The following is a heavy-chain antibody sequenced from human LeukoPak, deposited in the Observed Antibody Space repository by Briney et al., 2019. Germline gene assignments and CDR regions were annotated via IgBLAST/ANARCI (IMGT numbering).Heavy chain of an antibody. CDR1: GGTFSSYA. J-gene: IGHJ4*02. V-gene: IGHV1-69*13. CDR2: IIPIFRTA. D-gene: IGHD1-26*01. CDR3: AATSYGHY. Sequence: SSVNVSCKPSGGTFSSYAISWVRQAPGQGLEWMGGIIPIFRTASYAQKLQGQETITAGESTSTAYMELSSLRSENTAVYDGAATSYGHYRGRGTHVAVRS.